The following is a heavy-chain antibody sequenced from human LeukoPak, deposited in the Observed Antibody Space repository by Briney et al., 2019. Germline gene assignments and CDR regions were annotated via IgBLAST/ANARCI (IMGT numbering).Heavy chain of an antibody. V-gene: IGHV4-39*01. CDR1: GGSISSSSSYY. J-gene: IGHJ4*02. D-gene: IGHD6-13*01. Sequence: SETLSLTCTVSGGSISSSSSYYWAWIRQPPGKGLEWIGNIYYSGSTNYNPSLRSRVTISVDTSKNQFSLKLSSVTAADTAVYYCARRDSSSWYYFDYWGQGTPVTVSS. CDR2: IYYSGST. CDR3: ARRDSSSWYYFDY.